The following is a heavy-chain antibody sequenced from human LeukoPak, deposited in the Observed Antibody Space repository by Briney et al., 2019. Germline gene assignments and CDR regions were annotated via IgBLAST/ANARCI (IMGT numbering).Heavy chain of an antibody. CDR2: ISHTGST. CDR1: GGSVSSGGFS. D-gene: IGHD2/OR15-2a*01. Sequence: SETLSLTCAVSGGSVSSGGFSWRWIRPPPGKGLECIGSISHTGSTYYNPSLKSRVTISVDSSKNQFSLKLSSVTAADTAVYYCAREGYFYGMDVWGQGTTVTVSS. CDR3: AREGYFYGMDV. J-gene: IGHJ6*02. V-gene: IGHV4-30-2*01.